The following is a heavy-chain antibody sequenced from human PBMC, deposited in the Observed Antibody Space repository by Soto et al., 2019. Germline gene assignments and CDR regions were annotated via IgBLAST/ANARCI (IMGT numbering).Heavy chain of an antibody. CDR1: GGTFSSYA. V-gene: IGHV1-69*06. CDR2: IIPIIGTA. CDR3: ARSLRWGVVTGWFDP. Sequence: QVQLVQSGAEVKKPGSSVKVSCKASGGTFSSYAISWVRQAPGQGLEWMGGIIPIIGTANYAQKCQGRVTITADKSTSTAYMELSSLRSEDTAVYYCARSLRWGVVTGWFDPWGQGTLVTVSS. J-gene: IGHJ5*02. D-gene: IGHD2-21*02.